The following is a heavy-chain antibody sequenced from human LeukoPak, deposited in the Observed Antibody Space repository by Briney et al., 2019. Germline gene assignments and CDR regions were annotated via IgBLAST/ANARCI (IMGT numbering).Heavy chain of an antibody. CDR3: ARVRGTALVNMYFDY. CDR1: GFTFTSHS. Sequence: GGSLRLSCATSGFTFTSHSMNWVRQAPGKGLEWVSFITSSSTTIYYADSVKGRFTISRDNAKNSLYLQMNSLRDEDTAVYYCARVRGTALVNMYFDYWSQGTMATVSS. J-gene: IGHJ4*02. D-gene: IGHD2-21*02. CDR2: ITSSSTTI. V-gene: IGHV3-48*02.